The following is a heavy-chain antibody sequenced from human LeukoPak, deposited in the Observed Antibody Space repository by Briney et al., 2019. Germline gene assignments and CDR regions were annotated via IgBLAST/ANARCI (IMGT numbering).Heavy chain of an antibody. J-gene: IGHJ5*02. CDR3: ARDGSIFSLFAS. D-gene: IGHD3-9*01. CDR1: GGSISSSNW. CDR2: IYRSGST. Sequence: SETLSLTCAVSGGSISSSNWWSWVRQPPGKGLEWIGEIYRSGSTNYNPSLKSRVTISVDKSKNQFSLKLSSVTAADTAVYFCARDGSIFSLFASSGQGTLVTVSS. V-gene: IGHV4-4*02.